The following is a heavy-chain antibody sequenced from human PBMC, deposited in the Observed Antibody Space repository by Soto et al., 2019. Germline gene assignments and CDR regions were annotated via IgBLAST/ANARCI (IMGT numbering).Heavy chain of an antibody. J-gene: IGHJ6*02. CDR1: GFTFSTYG. CDR2: ISYDGTNK. D-gene: IGHD4-17*01. Sequence: QVQLVESGGGEVQPGRSLTISCAASGFTFSTYGMHWVRKTPGKGLEWVAVISYDGTNKFYSDSVKGRFTISRDNFKNTLTLQMNILRADDTAVYSCAKDLQSYGDYDYYCYGMDVWGLGTRVTVSS. V-gene: IGHV3-30*18. CDR3: AKDLQSYGDYDYYCYGMDV.